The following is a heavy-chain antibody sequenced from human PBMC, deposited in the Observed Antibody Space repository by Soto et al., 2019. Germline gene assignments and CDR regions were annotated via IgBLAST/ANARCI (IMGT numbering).Heavy chain of an antibody. Sequence: GASLKISCKGSGYSFTSYWIGWVRQMPGKGLEWMGIIYPGDSDTRYSPSFQGQVTISADKSISTAYLQWSSLKASDTAMYYCARIPFSYYFFWSGTSYYYYMDVWAKGTTVTVSS. V-gene: IGHV5-51*01. CDR2: IYPGDSDT. J-gene: IGHJ6*03. CDR1: GYSFTSYW. CDR3: ARIPFSYYFFWSGTSYYYYMDV. D-gene: IGHD3-3*01.